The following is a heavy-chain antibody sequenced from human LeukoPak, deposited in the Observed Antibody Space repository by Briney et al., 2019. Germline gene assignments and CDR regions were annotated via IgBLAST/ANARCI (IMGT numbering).Heavy chain of an antibody. CDR1: GGTFSSYA. J-gene: IGHJ3*02. Sequence: ASVKVSCKASGGTFSSYAISWVRQAPGQGLEWMGGIIPIFGTANYAQRFQGRVTITTDESTSTAYMELSSLRSEDTAVYYCARYCSSTSCYTGAFDIWGQGTMVTVSS. CDR2: IIPIFGTA. V-gene: IGHV1-69*05. CDR3: ARYCSSTSCYTGAFDI. D-gene: IGHD2-2*02.